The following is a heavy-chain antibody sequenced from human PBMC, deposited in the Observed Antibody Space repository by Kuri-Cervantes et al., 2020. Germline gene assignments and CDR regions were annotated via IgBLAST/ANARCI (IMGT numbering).Heavy chain of an antibody. V-gene: IGHV3-30-3*01. CDR3: ARGLGDYDFWSGYLQNYYYYMDV. D-gene: IGHD3-3*01. Sequence: LSLTCAASGFKFSDYAMHWVRQAPGKGLEWVGFISYDGSNKYYADSVQGRFTISRDNSNNTLYLQMNSLRAEDTAVYYCARGLGDYDFWSGYLQNYYYYMDVWGKGTTVTVSS. J-gene: IGHJ6*03. CDR2: ISYDGSNK. CDR1: GFKFSDYA.